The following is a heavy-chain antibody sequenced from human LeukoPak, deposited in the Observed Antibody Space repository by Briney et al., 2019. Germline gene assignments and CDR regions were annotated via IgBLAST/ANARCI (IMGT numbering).Heavy chain of an antibody. CDR3: ARAFTYYYDSSGYYNYY. Sequence: GASVKVSCKASGYTLTSYYMHWVRQAPGQGLEWMGIINPSGGSTSYAQKFQGRVTMTRDTSTSTVYMELSSLRSEDTAVYYCARAFTYYYDSSGYYNYYWGQGTLVTVSS. V-gene: IGHV1-46*01. CDR2: INPSGGST. J-gene: IGHJ4*02. CDR1: GYTLTSYY. D-gene: IGHD3-22*01.